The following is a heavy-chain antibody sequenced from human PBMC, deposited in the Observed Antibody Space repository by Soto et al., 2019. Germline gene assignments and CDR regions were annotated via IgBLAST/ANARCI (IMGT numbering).Heavy chain of an antibody. CDR3: ARDGCSGGSCSEGNWFDP. CDR1: GGSISSGGYY. D-gene: IGHD2-15*01. CDR2: IYYSGST. J-gene: IGHJ5*02. Sequence: SETLSLTCTVSGGSISSGGYYWSWIRQHPGKGLEWIGYIYYSGSTYYNPSLKSRVTISVDTSKNQFSLKLSSVTAADTAVYYCARDGCSGGSCSEGNWFDPWGQGTLVTVSS. V-gene: IGHV4-31*03.